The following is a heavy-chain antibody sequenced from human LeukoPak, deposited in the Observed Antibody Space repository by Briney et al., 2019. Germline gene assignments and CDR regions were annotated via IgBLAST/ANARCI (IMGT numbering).Heavy chain of an antibody. CDR1: GFTFSSYA. CDR2: ISGSGGST. V-gene: IGHV3-23*01. J-gene: IGHJ4*02. CDR3: AKDSTGSGWRYFDY. D-gene: IGHD6-19*01. Sequence: PGGSLRLSCAASGFTFSSYAMSWVRQAPGKGLEWVSAISGSGGSTYYADSVKGRFTISRDNSKNTLCLQMNSLRAEDTAVYYCAKDSTGSGWRYFDYWGQGTLVTVSS.